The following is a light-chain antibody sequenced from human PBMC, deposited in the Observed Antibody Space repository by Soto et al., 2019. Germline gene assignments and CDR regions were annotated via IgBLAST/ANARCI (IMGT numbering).Light chain of an antibody. V-gene: IGKV3-20*01. CDR3: QQYGNSPII. J-gene: IGKJ5*01. Sequence: EAVLTQSPGTLSLSPGERATLSCRASQGVNNNYLAWYQQKPGQAPRLLIYGASSRASGIPDRFSGSGSGTDFTLTISRLEPEDFAVYYCQQYGNSPIIFGQGTRLEIK. CDR2: GAS. CDR1: QGVNNNY.